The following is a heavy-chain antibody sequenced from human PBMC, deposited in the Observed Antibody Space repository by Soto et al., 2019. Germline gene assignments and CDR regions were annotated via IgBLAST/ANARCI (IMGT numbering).Heavy chain of an antibody. Sequence: QVQLVESGGGVVQPGRSLRLSCAASGFTFSSYGMHWVRQAPGKGLEWVAVISYDGSNKYYADSVKGRFTISRDNSKNTLYLQINSLRAEDTAVYYCAKDQMTWGDLNFDYWGQGTLVTVSS. CDR1: GFTFSSYG. CDR3: AKDQMTWGDLNFDY. V-gene: IGHV3-30*18. D-gene: IGHD2-21*02. CDR2: ISYDGSNK. J-gene: IGHJ4*02.